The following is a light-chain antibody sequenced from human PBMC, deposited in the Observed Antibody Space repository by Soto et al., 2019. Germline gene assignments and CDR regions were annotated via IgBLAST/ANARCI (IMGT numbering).Light chain of an antibody. CDR1: SSDVGSY. V-gene: IGLV2-23*01. J-gene: IGLJ3*02. CDR2: EGN. Sequence: QSVLTQPASVSGSPGQSITISCTGTSSDVGSYVSWYQQHPGKAPKLIIYEGNERPSGASNRFSGSKSANTASLTISGLQAEDEGDYYCCSFAGSSTYTWVFGGGTKLTVL. CDR3: CSFAGSSTYTWV.